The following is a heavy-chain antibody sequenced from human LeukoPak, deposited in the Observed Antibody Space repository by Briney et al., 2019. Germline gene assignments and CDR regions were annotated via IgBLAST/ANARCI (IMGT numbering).Heavy chain of an antibody. D-gene: IGHD2-21*02. V-gene: IGHV1-69*04. CDR1: GGTFSSYA. CDR3: ARDTYCGGDCYSYLDY. J-gene: IGHJ4*02. Sequence: SVKVSCKASGGTFSSYAISWVRQAPGQGLEWMGRIIPIFGIANYAQKFQGRVTITADKSTSTAYMELSSLRSEDTAVYYCARDTYCGGDCYSYLDYWGQGTLVTVSS. CDR2: IIPIFGIA.